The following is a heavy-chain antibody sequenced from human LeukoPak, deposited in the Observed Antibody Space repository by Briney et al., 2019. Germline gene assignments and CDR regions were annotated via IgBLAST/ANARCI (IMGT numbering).Heavy chain of an antibody. Sequence: ASVKVSCKASGYTFTDYSIHWVRQAPGQGLEWMGWINPNSGGTNYAQKFQGRVTMTRDTSISTAYMELSRLRSDDTAVYYCARDRRGWTTENFDYWGQGTLVTVSS. D-gene: IGHD3/OR15-3a*01. J-gene: IGHJ4*02. CDR2: INPNSGGT. CDR1: GYTFTDYS. V-gene: IGHV1-2*02. CDR3: ARDRRGWTTENFDY.